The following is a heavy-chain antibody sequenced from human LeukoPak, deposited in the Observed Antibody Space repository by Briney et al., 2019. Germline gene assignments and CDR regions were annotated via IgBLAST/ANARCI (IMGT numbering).Heavy chain of an antibody. CDR1: GGSISSSSYY. Sequence: SETLSLTCTVSGGSISSSSYYWGWIRQPPGKGLEWIGSIYYSGSTYYNPSLKSRVTIPVDTSKNQFSLKLSSVTAADTAVYYCARNGLAAAVDYWGQGTLVTVSS. V-gene: IGHV4-39*01. D-gene: IGHD6-13*01. CDR2: IYYSGST. CDR3: ARNGLAAAVDY. J-gene: IGHJ4*02.